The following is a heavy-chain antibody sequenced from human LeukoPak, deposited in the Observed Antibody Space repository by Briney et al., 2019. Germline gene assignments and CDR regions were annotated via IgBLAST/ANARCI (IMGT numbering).Heavy chain of an antibody. D-gene: IGHD6-19*01. Sequence: GGSLRLSCIASGFTFSSYRMNWVRQAPGKGPEWVSTIYSDGNNIHYADAVEGRFTISRDNAKNSLYLQMNSLRVEDTAVYYCARDSGQWLISYFYYYGMDVWGQGTTVTVSS. J-gene: IGHJ6*02. CDR1: GFTFSSYR. CDR3: ARDSGQWLISYFYYYGMDV. CDR2: IYSDGNNI. V-gene: IGHV3-21*01.